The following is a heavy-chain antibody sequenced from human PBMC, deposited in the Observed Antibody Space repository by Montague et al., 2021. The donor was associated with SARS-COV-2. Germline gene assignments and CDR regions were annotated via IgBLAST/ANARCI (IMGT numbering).Heavy chain of an antibody. CDR2: VDQSGNT. CDR1: GGSFRDYY. D-gene: IGHD3-10*01. V-gene: IGHV4-34*01. Sequence: SETLSLTCAVSGGSFRDYYWSWMLRSPGKGLQWIGEVDQSGNTNYNPSLKSRVTISAHISKNQFSVKLASATAADTGIYYCARGKRDFPISVLGACTRTCFDAWGQGTPVTVSS. CDR3: ARGKRDFPISVLGACTRTCFDA. J-gene: IGHJ4*03.